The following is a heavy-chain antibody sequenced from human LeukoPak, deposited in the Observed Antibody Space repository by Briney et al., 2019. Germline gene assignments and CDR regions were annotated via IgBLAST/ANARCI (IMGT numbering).Heavy chain of an antibody. Sequence: ASVKVSCKTCGYTFISYGISWVRQAPGQGRDGMGWISAHNDNTNYYAQKFQGRVTMTTDTSTSTAYMELSRLRSDDTAVYYCARGYGGYLETFDYYMDVWGKGTTVTVSS. J-gene: IGHJ6*03. CDR2: ISAHNDNT. D-gene: IGHD3-3*01. CDR1: GYTFISYG. V-gene: IGHV1-18*01. CDR3: ARGYGGYLETFDYYMDV.